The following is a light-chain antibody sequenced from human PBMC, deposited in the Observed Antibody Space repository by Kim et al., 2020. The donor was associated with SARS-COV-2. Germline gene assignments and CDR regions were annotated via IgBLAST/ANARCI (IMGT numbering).Light chain of an antibody. V-gene: IGLV2-14*03. CDR2: DVN. CDR1: SSNIGSYNY. Sequence: GQSISISCTGTSSNIGSYNYVSWHQQHPGKAPKLMIYDVNKRPSGISRRFSGSKSGSTASLTISGLQAEDEADYYCSSFTTRSTLVFGGGTKVTVL. CDR3: SSFTTRSTLV. J-gene: IGLJ3*02.